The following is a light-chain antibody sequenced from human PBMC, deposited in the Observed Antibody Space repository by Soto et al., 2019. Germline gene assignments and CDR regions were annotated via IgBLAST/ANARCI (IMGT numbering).Light chain of an antibody. CDR1: SSDVGGYNY. V-gene: IGLV2-14*03. J-gene: IGLJ1*01. CDR2: EVT. Sequence: QPELTQPASVSGPPGQSITISCTGTSSDVGGYNYVSWYQQHPGKAPKLLIYEVTYRPSGVSNRFSGSKSGNTASLTISGLQAEDEADYFCGSYTSSNTLVFGTGTKVTVL. CDR3: GSYTSSNTLV.